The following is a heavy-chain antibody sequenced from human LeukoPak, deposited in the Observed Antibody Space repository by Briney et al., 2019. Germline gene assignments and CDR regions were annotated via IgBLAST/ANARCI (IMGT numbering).Heavy chain of an antibody. Sequence: ASVKVSRKVSGYTVTDLSMHWVRPAPGKGLEWMGGFGLDNGDLMYAQKFQGRVTMTEDTSTETAYMEVSSLRCEDTAVYYCRTDISDLYAFDIWGQGTMVTVSS. D-gene: IGHD3-10*01. CDR2: FGLDNGDL. J-gene: IGHJ3*02. V-gene: IGHV1-24*01. CDR3: RTDISDLYAFDI. CDR1: GYTVTDLS.